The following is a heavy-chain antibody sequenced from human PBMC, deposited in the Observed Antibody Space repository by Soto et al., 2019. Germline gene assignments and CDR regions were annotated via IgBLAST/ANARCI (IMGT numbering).Heavy chain of an antibody. CDR2: INHSGST. CDR3: ARGSWIAGAGNFAS. CDR1: GGSFSGYY. V-gene: IGHV4-34*01. D-gene: IGHD6-19*01. J-gene: IGHJ4*02. Sequence: SETLSLTCAVYGGSFSGYYWSWIRQPPGKGLEWIGEINHSGSTNYNPSLKSRVTISVDTSKNQFSLKLSSVTAADTAVYYCARGSWIAGAGNFASWGKGTLATVPS.